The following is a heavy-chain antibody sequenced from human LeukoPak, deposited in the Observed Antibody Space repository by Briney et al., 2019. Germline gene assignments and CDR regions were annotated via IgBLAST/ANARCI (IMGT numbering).Heavy chain of an antibody. V-gene: IGHV3-23*01. CDR1: GFTFSSYG. CDR2: ISGSGGST. D-gene: IGHD6-19*01. J-gene: IGHJ4*01. Sequence: GGSLRLSCAASGFTFSSYGMHWVRQAPGKGLEWVSGISGSGGSTYYADSVKGRFTISRDNSKNTLYLQMNSLRGEDTAVYYCAKDGYSSGSTFDYWGHGTLVTVSS. CDR3: AKDGYSSGSTFDY.